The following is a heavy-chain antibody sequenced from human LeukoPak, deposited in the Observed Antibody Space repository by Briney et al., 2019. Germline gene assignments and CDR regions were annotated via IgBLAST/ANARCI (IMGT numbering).Heavy chain of an antibody. CDR3: ARHGNWDPFDY. V-gene: IGHV4-39*01. J-gene: IGHJ4*02. D-gene: IGHD7-27*01. Sequence: SGTLSLTSTLSGDSINSTDYYWAWIRQPPGDGLEWIVTIFYSGSTYYKSSLKSRLTISVDSSKNQFSLKMISVTAADTGVYYCARHGNWDPFDYWGQGALVTVSS. CDR2: IFYSGST. CDR1: GDSINSTDYY.